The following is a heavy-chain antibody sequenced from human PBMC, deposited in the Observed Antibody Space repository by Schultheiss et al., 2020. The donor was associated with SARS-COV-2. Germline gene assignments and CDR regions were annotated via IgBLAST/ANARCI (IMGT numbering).Heavy chain of an antibody. CDR3: ARGLGAVAVPIG. V-gene: IGHV3-21*01. D-gene: IGHD6-19*01. CDR2: ISSSRSYI. Sequence: GGSLRLSCAASGFTFSSYAMSWVRQAPGKGLEWVSSISSSRSYIYYADSVKGRFTISRDNAKNSLYLQMNSLRAEDTAVYYCARGLGAVAVPIGWGQGTLVTVSS. J-gene: IGHJ4*02. CDR1: GFTFSSYA.